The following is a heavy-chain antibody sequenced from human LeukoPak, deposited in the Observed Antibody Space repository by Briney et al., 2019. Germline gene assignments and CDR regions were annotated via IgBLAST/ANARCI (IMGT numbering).Heavy chain of an antibody. J-gene: IGHJ4*02. V-gene: IGHV3-74*01. Sequence: GGSLRLSCAASGFTLSDYWMNWVRQVPGKGPVWVSHISPDGRNIAYADSVKGRFTISRDSAKNTLYLQMNSLRVEDTAVYYCVRDGGGTTPYDCWGQGSLVTFSS. CDR2: ISPDGRNI. D-gene: IGHD1-7*01. CDR1: GFTLSDYW. CDR3: VRDGGGTTPYDC.